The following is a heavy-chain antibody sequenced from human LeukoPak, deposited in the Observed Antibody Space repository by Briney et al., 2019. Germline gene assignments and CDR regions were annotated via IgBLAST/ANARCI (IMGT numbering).Heavy chain of an antibody. CDR3: ARRSCDAVAGTCYFDY. J-gene: IGHJ4*02. CDR2: IYPGDSDT. D-gene: IGHD6-19*01. CDR1: GYSFTSYW. Sequence: GESLKISCKGSGYSFTSYWIGWVRQMPGKGLEWMGIIYPGDSDTRYSLSFQGQVTISADKSISTAYLQWSSLKASDTAMYYCARRSCDAVAGTCYFDYWGQGTLVTVSS. V-gene: IGHV5-51*01.